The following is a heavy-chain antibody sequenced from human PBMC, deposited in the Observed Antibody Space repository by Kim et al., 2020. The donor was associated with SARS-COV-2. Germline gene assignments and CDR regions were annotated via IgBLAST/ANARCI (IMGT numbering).Heavy chain of an antibody. V-gene: IGHV4-31*03. D-gene: IGHD2-8*02. CDR1: GGSISSGGYY. CDR2: IYYSGST. J-gene: IGHJ4*02. CDR3: ARVGVRVLVVYAAPRPYYFDY. Sequence: SETLSLTCTVSGGSISSGGYYWSWIRQHPGKGLEWIGYIYYSGSTYYNPSLKSRVTISVDTSKNQFSLKLSSVTAADTAVYYCARVGVRVLVVYAAPRPYYFDYWGQGTLVTVSS.